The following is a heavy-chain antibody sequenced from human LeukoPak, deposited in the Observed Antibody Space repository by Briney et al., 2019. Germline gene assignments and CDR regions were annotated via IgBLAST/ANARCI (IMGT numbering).Heavy chain of an antibody. Sequence: ASVKVSCKASGYTFTGYYMHWVRQAPGQGLEWMGWINPNSGGTNYAQKFQGRVTMTRDTSISTAYMELSRLRSDDTAVYYCARAYYDNLTGYENFDYWGQGTLVTVSS. CDR3: ARAYYDNLTGYENFDY. CDR1: GYTFTGYY. J-gene: IGHJ4*02. V-gene: IGHV1-2*02. D-gene: IGHD3-9*01. CDR2: INPNSGGT.